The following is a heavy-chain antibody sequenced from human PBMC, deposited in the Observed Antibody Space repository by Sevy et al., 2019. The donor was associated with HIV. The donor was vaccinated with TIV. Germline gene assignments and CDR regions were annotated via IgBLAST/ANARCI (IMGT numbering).Heavy chain of an antibody. V-gene: IGHV3-23*01. CDR1: GFTFSSYA. CDR2: ISGSGGSGDKT. D-gene: IGHD3-22*01. CDR3: ARKYDSSGYFDY. J-gene: IGHJ4*02. Sequence: GGSLRLSCAASGFTFSSYAMNWVRQAPGKGLEWVSGISGSGGSGDKTNYADPVKGRFTISRDDSKNSLYLQLNSLRAEETAIYYCARKYDSSGYFDYWGQGTLVTVSS.